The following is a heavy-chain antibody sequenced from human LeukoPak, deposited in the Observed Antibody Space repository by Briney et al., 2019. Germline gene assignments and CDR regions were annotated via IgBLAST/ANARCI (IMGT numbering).Heavy chain of an antibody. D-gene: IGHD3-22*01. J-gene: IGHJ4*02. CDR3: ARDHYDSSEFDS. V-gene: IGHV3-33*01. Sequence: GRSLRLSCAASGFTFSNFGMHWVRQAPGKGLDWVAIIWYDGSNKYYADSVKVRFTISRDNSKNTLYLQMNSLRDEDTAVYYCARDHYDSSEFDSWGQGTLVTVSS. CDR1: GFTFSNFG. CDR2: IWYDGSNK.